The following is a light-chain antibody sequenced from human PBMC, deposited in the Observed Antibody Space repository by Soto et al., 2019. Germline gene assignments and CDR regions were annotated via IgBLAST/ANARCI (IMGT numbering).Light chain of an antibody. Sequence: QSALTQPPSVSGSPGQSVTISCTGSRSDIGDSNYVSWYQQHPRKAPKLIISEVINRPSGVPDRFSASKSGNTASLTISGLQAEDEADYCCASKAGSSRHVVFGGGTKLTVL. J-gene: IGLJ2*01. V-gene: IGLV2-8*01. CDR2: EVI. CDR3: ASKAGSSRHVV. CDR1: RSDIGDSNY.